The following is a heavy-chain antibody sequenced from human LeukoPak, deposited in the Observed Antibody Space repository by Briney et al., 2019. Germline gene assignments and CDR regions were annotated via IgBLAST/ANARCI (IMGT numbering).Heavy chain of an antibody. CDR2: INPNSGGT. CDR1: GYTFTGYY. D-gene: IGHD2-2*01. V-gene: IGHV1-2*02. CDR3: ASLNSIVVVPAAIWDDAFDI. J-gene: IGHJ3*02. Sequence: EASVKVSCKASGYTFTGYYMHWVRQAPGQGLEWMGWINPNSGGTNYAQKFQGRVTMTRDTSISTAYTELSRLRSDDTAVYYCASLNSIVVVPAAIWDDAFDIWGQGTMVTVSS.